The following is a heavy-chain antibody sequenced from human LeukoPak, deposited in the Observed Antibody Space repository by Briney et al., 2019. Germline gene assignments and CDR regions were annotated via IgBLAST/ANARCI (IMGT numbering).Heavy chain of an antibody. CDR3: ARGNRRGAACTRYYY. Sequence: ASVKVSCTVSGGTSSSYATGCVRQAPGQGLEWMGGIIPIFGTANYAQKFQGRVTITADESTSAAYMKLSSLRSEDTAVYYCARGNRRGAACTRYYYSGQGTLVTVSS. CDR1: GGTSSSYA. J-gene: IGHJ4*02. CDR2: IIPIFGTA. D-gene: IGHD2-8*01. V-gene: IGHV1-69*13.